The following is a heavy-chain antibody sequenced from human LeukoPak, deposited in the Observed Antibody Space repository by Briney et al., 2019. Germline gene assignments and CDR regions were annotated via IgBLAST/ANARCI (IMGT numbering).Heavy chain of an antibody. J-gene: IGHJ4*02. D-gene: IGHD3-10*01. CDR1: GFTFSSYS. CDR3: ARDGLVRGSRDYYFDY. V-gene: IGHV3-21*01. CDR2: ISSSSSYI. Sequence: GGSLRLSCAASGFTFSSYSMNWVRQAPGKGLEWVSSISSSSSYIYYADSVKGRFTISGDNAKNSLYLQMNSLRAEDTAVYYCARDGLVRGSRDYYFDYWGQGTLVTVSS.